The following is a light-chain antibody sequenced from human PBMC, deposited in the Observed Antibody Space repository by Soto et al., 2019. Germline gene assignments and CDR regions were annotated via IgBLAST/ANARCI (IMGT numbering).Light chain of an antibody. V-gene: IGKV3D-7*01. J-gene: IGKJ1*01. CDR3: QQDYNLPPWT. CDR1: QSVSSSY. CDR2: GAS. Sequence: DIVMTQSPATLSLSPGERATLSCRASQSVSSSYLSWYQQKPGQAPRLLIYGASTRATGIPARFSGSGSGTDFTLTISSLQPEDFAVYYCQQDYNLPPWTFGHGTKVEIK.